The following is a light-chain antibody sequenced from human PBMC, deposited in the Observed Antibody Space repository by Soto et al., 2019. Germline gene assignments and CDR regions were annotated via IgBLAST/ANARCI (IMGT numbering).Light chain of an antibody. V-gene: IGKV3-11*01. Sequence: ETVMKQSPGTLSLSPGERATLSCRASQSFRGLLAWYQQKPGQAPRLLIYDAYNRATGIPPRFSGSGSGTDGTLTISSLQQEDAAVYDCQQRHMWTITFGQGTRLEIK. J-gene: IGKJ5*01. CDR3: QQRHMWTIT. CDR2: DAY. CDR1: QSFRGL.